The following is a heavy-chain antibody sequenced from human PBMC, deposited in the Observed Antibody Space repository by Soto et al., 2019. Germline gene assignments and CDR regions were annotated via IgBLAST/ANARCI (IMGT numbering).Heavy chain of an antibody. Sequence: SETLSLTCTVSGGSISSSSYYWGWIRQPPGKGLEWIGSIYYSGSTYYNPSLKSRVTISVDTSKNQFSLKLSSVTAADTAVYYCARHPVDFGVVIISPFYYGMDVWGQGTTVTVSS. J-gene: IGHJ6*02. CDR1: GGSISSSSYY. CDR2: IYYSGST. D-gene: IGHD3-3*01. CDR3: ARHPVDFGVVIISPFYYGMDV. V-gene: IGHV4-39*01.